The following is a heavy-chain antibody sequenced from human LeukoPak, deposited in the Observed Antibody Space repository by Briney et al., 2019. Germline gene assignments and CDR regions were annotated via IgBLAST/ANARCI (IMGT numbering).Heavy chain of an antibody. J-gene: IGHJ4*02. CDR2: INPNSGGT. CDR3: ARGGYSSTYPGDY. D-gene: IGHD6-13*01. V-gene: IGHV1-2*02. Sequence: GASVKVSCKASGDTFIGYYMDWVRQAPGQGLEWMGWINPNSGGTNYAQKFQGRGTMTRDTSISTAYMELSRLSSDDTAVYYCARGGYSSTYPGDYWGQGTLVTVSS. CDR1: GDTFIGYY.